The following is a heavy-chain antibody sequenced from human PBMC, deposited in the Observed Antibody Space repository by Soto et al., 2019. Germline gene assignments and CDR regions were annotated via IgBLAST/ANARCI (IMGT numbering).Heavy chain of an antibody. D-gene: IGHD3-10*01. J-gene: IGHJ4*01. CDR3: ARGGENYGSVTFSPPLRYYFNS. V-gene: IGHV1-46*01. CDR2: INPSGGRT. Sequence: ASVKASCKASGYTFTNHYRHWVRQAPGQGLEWMGIINPSGGRTTYALKFQGRVTMTSDTSTNTVYVELTSLRSEDTAIYFCARGGENYGSVTFSPPLRYYFNSWG. CDR1: GYTFTNHY.